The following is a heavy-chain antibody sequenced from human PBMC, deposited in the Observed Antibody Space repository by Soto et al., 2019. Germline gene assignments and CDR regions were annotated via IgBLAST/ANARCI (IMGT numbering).Heavy chain of an antibody. CDR1: GFTFSNYA. Sequence: QVQLVESGGGVVQPGRSLRLSCAASGFTFSNYAMHWVRQAPAKGLEWVAVISYDGGNLYYADSVKGRFTISRDNSKSTSFLQVNSLRPEDTAVYYCARGIVVMTAPDYWGQGTLVTVSS. CDR2: ISYDGGNL. V-gene: IGHV3-30*03. CDR3: ARGIVVMTAPDY. D-gene: IGHD2-21*02. J-gene: IGHJ4*02.